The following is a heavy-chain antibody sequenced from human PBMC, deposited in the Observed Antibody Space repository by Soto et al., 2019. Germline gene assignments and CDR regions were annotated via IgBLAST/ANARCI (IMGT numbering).Heavy chain of an antibody. CDR3: ARVLLWFGPSLSGMDV. J-gene: IGHJ6*02. Sequence: QVQLQQWGAGLLKPSETLSLTCAVYGGSFSGYYWRWIRQPPGKGLEWIGEINHSGSTNYNPSLKSRVTISVDTSKYQFSLKLSSVPAADTAVYYCARVLLWFGPSLSGMDVWGQGTTVTVSS. CDR2: INHSGST. CDR1: GGSFSGYY. V-gene: IGHV4-34*01. D-gene: IGHD3-10*01.